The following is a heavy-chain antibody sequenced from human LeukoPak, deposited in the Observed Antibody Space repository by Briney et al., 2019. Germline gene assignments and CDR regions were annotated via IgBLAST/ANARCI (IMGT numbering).Heavy chain of an antibody. CDR2: MNPNSGNT. V-gene: IGHV1-8*01. J-gene: IGHJ5*02. D-gene: IGHD2-15*01. Sequence: EASVKVSCKASGYTFTSYDINWVRQATGQGIEWMGWMNPNSGNTGYAQKFQGRVTMTRNTSISTAYMELSSLRSEDTAVYYCARGHRGRYCSGGSCRGNWFDPWGQGTLVTVSS. CDR3: ARGHRGRYCSGGSCRGNWFDP. CDR1: GYTFTSYD.